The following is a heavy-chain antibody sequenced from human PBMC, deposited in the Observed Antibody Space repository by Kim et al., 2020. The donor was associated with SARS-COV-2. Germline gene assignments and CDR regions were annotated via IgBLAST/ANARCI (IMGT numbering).Heavy chain of an antibody. CDR2: IHDSGNT. CDR3: AKGDGFGELLGSWFDP. CDR1: GGSISRSSYY. V-gene: IGHV4-39*01. D-gene: IGHD3-10*01. Sequence: SETLSLTCTVSGGSISRSSYYWGWIRQPPGKGLEWIGSIHDSGNTYYTPPLKSIVTISVDTSKHQFSQKMTSVTAADTAVYYWAKGDGFGELLGSWFDPWGQGTLVTVSS. J-gene: IGHJ5*02.